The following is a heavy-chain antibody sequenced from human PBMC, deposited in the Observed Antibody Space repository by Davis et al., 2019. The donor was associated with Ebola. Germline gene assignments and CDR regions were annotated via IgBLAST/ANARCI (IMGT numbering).Heavy chain of an antibody. CDR1: GYTFTSYD. D-gene: IGHD3-3*01. CDR3: ARSRGSLRVFGVVVYYGMDV. J-gene: IGHJ6*02. Sequence: ASVKVSCKASGYTFTSYDINWVRQATGQGLEWMGWMNPNSGNTGYAQKFQGRVTMTRNTSISTAYMELSSLRSEDTAVYYCARSRGSLRVFGVVVYYGMDVWGQGTTVTVSS. V-gene: IGHV1-8*01. CDR2: MNPNSGNT.